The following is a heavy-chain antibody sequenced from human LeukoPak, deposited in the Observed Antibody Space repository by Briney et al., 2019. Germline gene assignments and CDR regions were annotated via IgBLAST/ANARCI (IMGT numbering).Heavy chain of an antibody. CDR1: GFTFSSYA. D-gene: IGHD3-3*01. CDR2: ISYDGSNK. CDR3: ARGIDFWSGYPFDFDY. Sequence: PGGSLRLSCAASGFTFSSYAMHWVRQAPGKGLEWVAVISYDGSNKYYADSVKGRFTISRDNSKNTLYLQMNSLRAEDTAVYYCARGIDFWSGYPFDFDYWGQGTLVTVSS. J-gene: IGHJ4*02. V-gene: IGHV3-30*04.